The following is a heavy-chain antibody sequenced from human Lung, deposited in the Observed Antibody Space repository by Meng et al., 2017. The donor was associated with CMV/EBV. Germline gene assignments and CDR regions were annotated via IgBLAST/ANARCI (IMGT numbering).Heavy chain of an antibody. CDR1: GYTFTSYD. V-gene: IGHV1-8*01. Sequence: ASVXVSXKASGYTFTSYDINWVRQATGQGLEWMGWMNPNSGNTAYAPKFQGRLTMTRNTSINTAYMDLSSLRSEDTAIYYCTRGRGSTHKGNWFDPWGQGXLVTVSS. CDR3: TRGRGSTHKGNWFDP. J-gene: IGHJ5*02. CDR2: MNPNSGNT. D-gene: IGHD3-10*01.